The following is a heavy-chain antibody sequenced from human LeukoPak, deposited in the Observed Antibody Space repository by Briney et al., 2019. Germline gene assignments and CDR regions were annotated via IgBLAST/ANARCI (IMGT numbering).Heavy chain of an antibody. V-gene: IGHV3-66*01. D-gene: IGHD3-9*01. CDR3: VGDVPYYDILTGYYRPNWFDP. J-gene: IGHJ5*02. CDR2: IYSGGST. Sequence: GGSLRLSCAASGFTVSSNYMSWVRQAPGKGLEWVSVIYSGGSTYYADSVKGRFTISRDNSKNTLYLQMNSLRAEDTAVYYCVGDVPYYDILTGYYRPNWFDPWGQGTLVTVSS. CDR1: GFTVSSNY.